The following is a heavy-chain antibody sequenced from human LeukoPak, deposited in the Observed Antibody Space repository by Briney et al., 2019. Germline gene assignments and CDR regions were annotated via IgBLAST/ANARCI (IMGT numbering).Heavy chain of an antibody. D-gene: IGHD3-22*01. CDR3: ARDDNSGYYSGP. CDR2: INPSSGGT. Sequence: ASVKASCTASGYTFIDYYMHWVRQAPGQGLEWMGRINPSSGGTNYAQKFQGRVTMTRDTSISTAYMELSRLRSDDTAVYYCARDDNSGYYSGPWGQGTLVTVSS. J-gene: IGHJ5*02. V-gene: IGHV1-2*06. CDR1: GYTFIDYY.